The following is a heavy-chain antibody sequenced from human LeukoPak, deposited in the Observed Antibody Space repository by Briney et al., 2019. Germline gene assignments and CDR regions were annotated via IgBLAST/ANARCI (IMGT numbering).Heavy chain of an antibody. V-gene: IGHV4-31*03. CDR2: IYYSGST. CDR1: GDSINRGGFY. Sequence: SETLSLTCTVSGDSINRGGFYWSWIRQHPGKGLEWIGFIYYSGSTFYNPSLRSRVTMSADTSKQQFSLRLDSVTAADTAVYYCAKVAGTPTQDQYFDSWGQGTLVTVSS. CDR3: AKVAGTPTQDQYFDS. D-gene: IGHD2-2*01. J-gene: IGHJ4*02.